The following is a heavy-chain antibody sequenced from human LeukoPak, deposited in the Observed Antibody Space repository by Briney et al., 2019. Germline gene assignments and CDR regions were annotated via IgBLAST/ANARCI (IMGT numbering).Heavy chain of an antibody. CDR2: ISGSGGSI. J-gene: IGHJ4*02. CDR1: GFIFSSYA. V-gene: IGHV3-23*01. Sequence: GGSLRLSCATSGFIFSSYAMSWVRQAPGRGLEWVSSISGSGGSIYYADSVKGRFTISRDNSKNTLYLQMNSLRAEDTAVYYCAKARGEQNGGSDYWGQGTQVIVSS. CDR3: AKARGEQNGGSDY. D-gene: IGHD2-15*01.